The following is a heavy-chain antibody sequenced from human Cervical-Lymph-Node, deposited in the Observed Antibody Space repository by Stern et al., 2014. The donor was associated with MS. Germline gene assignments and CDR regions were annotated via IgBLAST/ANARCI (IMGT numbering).Heavy chain of an antibody. J-gene: IGHJ4*02. Sequence: DQLVQSGAEVKKPGASVKVSCKASGYSFTAYYLHWVRQAPGQGLEWLGWINPHTGDPTYTQEFQGRVTMTRDTSITTIYMELSSLRSDDTAVYYCARDHRFGATEIDHWGQGTLVTVSS. CDR1: GYSFTAYY. CDR2: INPHTGDP. CDR3: ARDHRFGATEIDH. V-gene: IGHV1-2*02. D-gene: IGHD1-26*01.